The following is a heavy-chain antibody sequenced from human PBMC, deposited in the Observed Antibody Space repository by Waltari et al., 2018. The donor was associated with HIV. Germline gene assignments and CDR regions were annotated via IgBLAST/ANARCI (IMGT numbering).Heavy chain of an antibody. V-gene: IGHV1-2*06. CDR1: GYTFTGYY. Sequence: QVQLVQSGAEVKKPGASVKVSCKASGYTFTGYYMHWVRQAPGQGLEWMGRINPNSGGTNYAKKFQGRVTMTRDTSISTAYMELSRLRSDDTAVYYCARGTMIVGYYYYGMDVWGQGTTVTVSS. J-gene: IGHJ6*02. CDR2: INPNSGGT. CDR3: ARGTMIVGYYYYGMDV. D-gene: IGHD3-22*01.